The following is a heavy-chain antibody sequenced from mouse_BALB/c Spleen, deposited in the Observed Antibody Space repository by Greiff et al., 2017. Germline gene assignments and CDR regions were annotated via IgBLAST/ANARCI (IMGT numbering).Heavy chain of an antibody. CDR1: GYTFTSYW. V-gene: IGHV1-7*01. CDR2: INPSTGYT. D-gene: IGHD2-4*01. CDR3: ASQGLYDYEAWFAY. Sequence: QVQLQQSGAELAKPGASVKMSCKASGYTFTSYWMHWVKQRPGQGLEWIGYINPSTGYTEYNQKFKDKATLTADKSSSTAYMQLSSLTSEDSAVYYCASQGLYDYEAWFAYWGQGTLVTVSA. J-gene: IGHJ3*01.